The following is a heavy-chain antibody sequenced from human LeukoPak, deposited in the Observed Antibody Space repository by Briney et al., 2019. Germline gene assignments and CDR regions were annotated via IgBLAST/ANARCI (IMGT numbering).Heavy chain of an antibody. V-gene: IGHV4-34*01. D-gene: IGHD1-26*01. CDR1: GGSFSGYY. J-gene: IGHJ5*01. CDR2: INHSGST. CDR3: ARVAATWEFDC. Sequence: SETLSHTCAVYGGSFSGYYWSWIRQPPGKGLEWIGEINHSGSTNYNPSLKSRVTISVDTSKNQFSLKLSSVTAADTAVYYCARVAATWEFDCWGQGTLVTVAS.